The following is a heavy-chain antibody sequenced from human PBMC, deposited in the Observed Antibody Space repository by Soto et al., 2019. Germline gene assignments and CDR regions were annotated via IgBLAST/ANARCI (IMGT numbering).Heavy chain of an antibody. CDR2: ISYDGSNK. CDR3: AKDGSEGSRYSGYVDYYYGIDV. CDR1: GFTFSSYG. D-gene: IGHD5-12*01. V-gene: IGHV3-30*18. J-gene: IGHJ6*02. Sequence: GGSLRLSCAASGFTFSSYGMYWVRQAPGKGLEWVAVISYDGSNKYYADSVKGRFTISRDNSKNTLYLQMNSLRAEDTAVYHCAKDGSEGSRYSGYVDYYYGIDVWGQGTTVTVSS.